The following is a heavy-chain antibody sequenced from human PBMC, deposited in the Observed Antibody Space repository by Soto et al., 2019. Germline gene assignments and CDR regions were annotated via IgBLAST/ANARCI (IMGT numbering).Heavy chain of an antibody. CDR3: AREGPVAAAGSYNWFDP. J-gene: IGHJ5*02. Sequence: ASVKVSCKASGGTFSSYAISWVRQAPGQGLEWMGGIIPIFGTANYAQKFQGRVTITADESTSTAYMELSSLRSEDTAVYYCAREGPVAAAGSYNWFDPWGQGTLVTVS. V-gene: IGHV1-69*13. CDR2: IIPIFGTA. CDR1: GGTFSSYA. D-gene: IGHD6-13*01.